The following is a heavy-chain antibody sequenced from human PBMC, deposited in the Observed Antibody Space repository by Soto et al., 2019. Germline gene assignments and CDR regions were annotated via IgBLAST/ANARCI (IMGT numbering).Heavy chain of an antibody. CDR1: GGTFSSYA. V-gene: IGHV1-69*12. Sequence: QVQLAQSGAEVKKPGSSVKVSCKASGGTFSSYAIGWVRQAPGQGLEWMGGIIPIFGTANYAQKFQGRVTITADESTSTAYMELSSLRSEDTAVYYCARIAIAAAGSYNWFDPWGQGTLVTVSS. J-gene: IGHJ5*02. D-gene: IGHD6-13*01. CDR3: ARIAIAAAGSYNWFDP. CDR2: IIPIFGTA.